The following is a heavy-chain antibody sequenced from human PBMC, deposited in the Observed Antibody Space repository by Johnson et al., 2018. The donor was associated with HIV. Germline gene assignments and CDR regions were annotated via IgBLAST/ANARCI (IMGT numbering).Heavy chain of an antibody. D-gene: IGHD3-22*01. V-gene: IGHV3-66*01. Sequence: EVQLVESGGGLVQPGGSLRLSCAASGFTVSSNYMSWVRQAPGKGLEWVSVIYSGGSTYYADSVKGRFTISRDNSKNTLYLQMNSLTAGDTAVYYCARGSITMITVGAFDIWGQGTVVTVSS. CDR3: ARGSITMITVGAFDI. CDR1: GFTVSSNY. J-gene: IGHJ3*02. CDR2: IYSGGST.